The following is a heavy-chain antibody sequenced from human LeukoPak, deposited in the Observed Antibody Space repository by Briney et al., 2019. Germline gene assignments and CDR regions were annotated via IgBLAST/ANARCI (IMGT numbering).Heavy chain of an antibody. CDR3: ARSYGSGSYFDY. D-gene: IGHD3-10*01. Sequence: TPSETLSLTCTVSGGSISSYYWSWIRQPPGKGLEWIGYIYYSGSTNYNPSLKSRVTISVDTSKNQFSLKLSSVTAADTAMYYCARSYGSGSYFDYWGQGILVSVSS. CDR2: IYYSGST. J-gene: IGHJ4*02. CDR1: GGSISSYY. V-gene: IGHV4-59*01.